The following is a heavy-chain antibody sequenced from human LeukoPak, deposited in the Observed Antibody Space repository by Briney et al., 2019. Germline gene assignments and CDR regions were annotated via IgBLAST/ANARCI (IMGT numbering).Heavy chain of an antibody. CDR3: TTGFGVVAVEPGTPIDAFDF. V-gene: IGHV3-15*01. D-gene: IGHD2-15*01. Sequence: PGGSLRLSCVASGFTFKNAYMSWVRQAPGKGLECFGRILSKTRGGTPEYAAPVKGRFSISRDDSQHTMYLQINSLKTEDTAIYYCTTGFGVVAVEPGTPIDAFDFWGQGTIVTVSS. CDR1: GFTFKNAY. J-gene: IGHJ3*01. CDR2: ILSKTRGGTP.